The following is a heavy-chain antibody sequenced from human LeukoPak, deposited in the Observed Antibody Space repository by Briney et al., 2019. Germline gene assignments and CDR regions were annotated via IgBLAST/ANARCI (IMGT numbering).Heavy chain of an antibody. CDR3: ARESGKFDY. Sequence: AGGSLRLSCVASGLPIADFAMHWVRQAPGKGLEWVSLISGDGVSTFYADSVKGQFSISRDNSKNSLSLEMNSLRTEDTAMYYCARESGKFDYWGQGTLVAVSS. V-gene: IGHV3-43*02. CDR2: ISGDGVST. CDR1: GLPIADFA. J-gene: IGHJ4*02.